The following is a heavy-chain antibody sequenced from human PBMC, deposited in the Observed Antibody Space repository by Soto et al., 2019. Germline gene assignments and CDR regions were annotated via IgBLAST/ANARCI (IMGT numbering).Heavy chain of an antibody. Sequence: SCAASGFTFSSYPMVWVRQAPGKGLESISSISGSGTSYYTDSVKGRFTISRDNSENTLYLQMNSLRAEDTAVYYCAKVITTDISYWYGMDVWGQGTTVTVSS. CDR3: AKVITTDISYWYGMDV. CDR1: GFTFSSYP. CDR2: ISGSGTS. J-gene: IGHJ6*02. D-gene: IGHD1-26*01. V-gene: IGHV3-23*01.